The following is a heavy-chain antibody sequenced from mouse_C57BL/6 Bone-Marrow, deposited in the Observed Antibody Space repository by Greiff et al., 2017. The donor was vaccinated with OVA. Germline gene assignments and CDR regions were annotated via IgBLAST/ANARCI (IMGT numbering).Heavy chain of an antibody. CDR1: GYTFTSYW. CDR3: ATYSIIY. CDR2: IDPSDSYT. J-gene: IGHJ2*01. V-gene: IGHV1-50*01. Sequence: VQLQQPGAELVKPGASVKLSCKASGYTFTSYWMQWVKQRPGQGLEWIGEIDPSDSYTNYNQKFKGKATLTVDTSSSTAYMQLSSLTSEDSAVYYCATYSIIYWGQGTTLTVSS. D-gene: IGHD2-5*01.